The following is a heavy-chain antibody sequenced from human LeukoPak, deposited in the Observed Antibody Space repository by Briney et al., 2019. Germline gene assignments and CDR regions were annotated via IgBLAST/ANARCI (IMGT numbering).Heavy chain of an antibody. Sequence: SETLSLTCTVSGGSISSSSYYWGWIRQPPGKGLEWIGSIYYSGSTYYNPSLKSRVTISVDTSKNQFSLKLSSVTAADTALYYCARVGGPVPAALEDAFDLWGQGTLVTVSS. D-gene: IGHD2-15*01. CDR1: GGSISSSSYY. J-gene: IGHJ3*01. CDR3: ARVGGPVPAALEDAFDL. V-gene: IGHV4-39*07. CDR2: IYYSGST.